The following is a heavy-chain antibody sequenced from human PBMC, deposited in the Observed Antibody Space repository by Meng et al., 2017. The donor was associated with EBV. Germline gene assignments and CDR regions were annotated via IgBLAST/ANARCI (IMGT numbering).Heavy chain of an antibody. Sequence: QGHVVQSGAEVKQPGSSVKVSCKTSGGTLRSFAMRWVRQAPGQGLEWMGGIIPLFHTTNYAQKFQGRLNITADESSGTTYMELSRLRSDDTAMYYCARVELSVDYVLNYWGQGTLVTVSS. J-gene: IGHJ4*02. V-gene: IGHV1-69*01. D-gene: IGHD4/OR15-4a*01. CDR3: ARVELSVDYVLNY. CDR2: IIPLFHTT. CDR1: GGTLRSFA.